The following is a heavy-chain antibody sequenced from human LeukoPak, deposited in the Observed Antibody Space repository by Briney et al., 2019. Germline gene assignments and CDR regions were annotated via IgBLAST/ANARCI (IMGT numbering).Heavy chain of an antibody. V-gene: IGHV4-59*02. CDR1: GGSVSSYY. D-gene: IGHD3-3*01. J-gene: IGHJ4*02. Sequence: SETLSLTCTVSGGSVSSYYWSWIRQPPGKGLEWIGYIYYSGSTNYNPSLKSRVTISVDTSKNQFSLKLSSVTAADTAVYYCARATEGYYDFWSGYYWVFDYWGQGTLVTVSS. CDR3: ARATEGYYDFWSGYYWVFDY. CDR2: IYYSGST.